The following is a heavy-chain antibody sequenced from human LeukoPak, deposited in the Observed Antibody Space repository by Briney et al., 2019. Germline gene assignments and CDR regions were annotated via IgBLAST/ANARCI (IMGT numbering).Heavy chain of an antibody. V-gene: IGHV4-4*07. CDR2: IYTSGST. D-gene: IGHD3-22*01. Sequence: PSETLSLTCTVSGGSISSYYWSWIRQPAGKGLEWIGRIYTSGSTNYNPSLKSRVTMSVDTSKNQFSLKLSSVTAADTAVYYCAREDSREGYRPLDYWGQGTLVTVSS. J-gene: IGHJ4*02. CDR1: GGSISSYY. CDR3: AREDSREGYRPLDY.